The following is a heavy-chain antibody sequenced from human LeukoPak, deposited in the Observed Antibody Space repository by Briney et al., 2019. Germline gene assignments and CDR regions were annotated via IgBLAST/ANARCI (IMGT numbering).Heavy chain of an antibody. Sequence: GGSLRLSCAASGFTFSSYGMSWVRQAPGKGLEWVSAISGSGGSTYYADSVKGRFTISRDNSKNTLYLQMNSLRAEDTAVYYCAKGSSGWPNYYYYYMDVWGKGTTVTVSS. D-gene: IGHD6-19*01. CDR2: ISGSGGST. J-gene: IGHJ6*03. CDR3: AKGSSGWPNYYYYYMDV. CDR1: GFTFSSYG. V-gene: IGHV3-23*01.